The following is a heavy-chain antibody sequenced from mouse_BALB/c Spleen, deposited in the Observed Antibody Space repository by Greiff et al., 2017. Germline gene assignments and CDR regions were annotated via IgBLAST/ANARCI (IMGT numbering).Heavy chain of an antibody. CDR2: IDPANGNT. D-gene: IGHD2-1*01. CDR1: GFNIKDTY. V-gene: IGHV14-3*02. CDR3: ANGNPDAMDY. Sequence: EVKLQESGAELVKPGASVKLSCTASGFNIKDTYMHWVKQRPEQGLEWIGRIDPANGNTKYDPKFQGKATITADTSSNTAYLQLSSLTSEDTAVYYCANGNPDAMDYWGQGTSVTVSS. J-gene: IGHJ4*01.